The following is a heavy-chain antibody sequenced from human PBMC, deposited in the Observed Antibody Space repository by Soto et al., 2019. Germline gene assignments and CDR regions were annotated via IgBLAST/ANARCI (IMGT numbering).Heavy chain of an antibody. D-gene: IGHD4-17*01. J-gene: IGHJ4*02. Sequence: GTSVKVSCKASGFTFTSSSVQWVRQARGQRLEWIGWIVVGSGNTNYAQKFQERVTITRDMSTSTAYMELSSLRSEDTAVYYCAAGRNDYGDYAIDYWGQGTLVTVSS. CDR3: AAGRNDYGDYAIDY. CDR1: GFTFTSSS. CDR2: IVVGSGNT. V-gene: IGHV1-58*01.